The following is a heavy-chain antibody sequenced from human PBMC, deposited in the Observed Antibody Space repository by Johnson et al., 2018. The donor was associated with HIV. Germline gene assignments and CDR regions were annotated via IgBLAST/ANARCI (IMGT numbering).Heavy chain of an antibody. Sequence: GKGLEWVSAIGTAGDTYYPGSVKGRFTISRENAKNSLYLQMNSLRAGDTAVYYCARGSEDAFDIWGQGTMVTVSS. CDR2: IGTAGDT. J-gene: IGHJ3*02. CDR3: ARGSEDAFDI. D-gene: IGHD1-26*01. V-gene: IGHV3-13*01.